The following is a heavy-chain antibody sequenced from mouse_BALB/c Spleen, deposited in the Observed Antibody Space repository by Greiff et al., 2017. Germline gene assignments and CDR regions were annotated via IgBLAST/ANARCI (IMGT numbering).Heavy chain of an antibody. V-gene: IGHV5-9-4*01. J-gene: IGHJ4*01. D-gene: IGHD2-1*01. CDR2: ISSGGSYT. CDR3: AREDGNDAMDY. Sequence: EVQLVESGGGLVKPGGSLKLSCAASGFTFSSYAMSWVRQSPEKRLEWVAEISSGGSYTYYPDTVTGRFTISRDNAKNTLYLEMSSLRSEDTAMYYCAREDGNDAMDYWGQGTSVTVSS. CDR1: GFTFSSYA.